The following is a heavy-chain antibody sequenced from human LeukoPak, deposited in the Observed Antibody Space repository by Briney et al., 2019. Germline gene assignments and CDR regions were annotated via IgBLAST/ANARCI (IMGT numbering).Heavy chain of an antibody. Sequence: ASVKVSCKASGYTFTGYYMHWVRQAPGQGLEWMGWINPNSGGTNYAQKFQGRVNMTRDTSISTAYMELSRLRSDDTAVYYCASWDIVVVPAANSDYWGQGTLVTVSS. V-gene: IGHV1-2*02. CDR2: INPNSGGT. CDR1: GYTFTGYY. CDR3: ASWDIVVVPAANSDY. D-gene: IGHD2-2*01. J-gene: IGHJ4*02.